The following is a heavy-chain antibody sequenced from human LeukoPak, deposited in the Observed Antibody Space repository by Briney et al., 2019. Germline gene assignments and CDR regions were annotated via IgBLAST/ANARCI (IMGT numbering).Heavy chain of an antibody. CDR3: AKGMWQLELDY. J-gene: IGHJ4*02. D-gene: IGHD1-1*01. CDR1: GFTFSSNA. V-gene: IGHV3-23*01. CDR2: ISGSGGST. Sequence: GGSLRLSCAASGFTFSSNAMSWVRQAPGKGLEGVSRISGSGGSTYHADAVKGRFTISRDNSKNPLYLQVNSLRAEDTAVYYCAKGMWQLELDYWGQGTLVTVSS.